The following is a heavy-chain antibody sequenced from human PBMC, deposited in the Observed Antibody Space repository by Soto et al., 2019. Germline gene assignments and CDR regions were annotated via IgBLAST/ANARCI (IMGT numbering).Heavy chain of an antibody. Sequence: QVQLVQSGAEVKKPGSSVKVSCKASGGTFSSYTISWVRQAPGQGLEWMGRIIPILGIANYAQKFQGRVTITADKSTSTAYMELSSLRSEDTAVYYCARDPTMHGPYYYGMDVWGQGTTVNVSS. CDR2: IIPILGIA. D-gene: IGHD2-8*01. J-gene: IGHJ6*02. V-gene: IGHV1-69*08. CDR1: GGTFSSYT. CDR3: ARDPTMHGPYYYGMDV.